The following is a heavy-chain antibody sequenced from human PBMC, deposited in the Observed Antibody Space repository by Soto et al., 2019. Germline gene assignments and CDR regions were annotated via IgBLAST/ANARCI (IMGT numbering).Heavy chain of an antibody. V-gene: IGHV1-18*01. J-gene: IGHJ6*03. Sequence: ASVKVSCKASGYTFTSYGISWVRQAPGQGLEWMGWISAYNGNTNYAQKLQGRVTRTTDTSTSTAYMELRSLRSDDTAVYYCARGNYEFWSGYYTLNYYYYYMDVWGKGTTVTVSS. CDR3: ARGNYEFWSGYYTLNYYYYYMDV. CDR1: GYTFTSYG. D-gene: IGHD3-3*01. CDR2: ISAYNGNT.